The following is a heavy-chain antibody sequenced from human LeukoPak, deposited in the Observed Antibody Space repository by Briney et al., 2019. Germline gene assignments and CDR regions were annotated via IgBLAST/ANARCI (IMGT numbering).Heavy chain of an antibody. CDR3: ARGTPVAPWFDY. CDR2: IWYDGSNK. J-gene: IGHJ4*02. D-gene: IGHD1-14*01. CDR1: GFTFSSYG. V-gene: IGHV3-33*01. Sequence: GGSLRLSCAAPGFTFSSYGMHWVRQAPGKGLEWVGVIWYDGSNKYYADSVKGRFTISRDNSKNTLYLQMNRRRAEDTAVYYCARGTPVAPWFDYWGQGTLVTVSS.